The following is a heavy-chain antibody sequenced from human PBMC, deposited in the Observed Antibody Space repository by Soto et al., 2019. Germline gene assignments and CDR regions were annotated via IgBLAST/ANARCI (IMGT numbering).Heavy chain of an antibody. D-gene: IGHD1-1*01. CDR1: GFTFSSDT. Sequence: EALLVESGGGLVKPGGSLRLSCAASGFTFSSDTMNWVRQAPGKGLEWVSSISSTSSYIYYAESVKGRFTISRDNARNSLYLQMNSLRAEDTAVYYCAREGSYWNDVGPDWGQGTLVTVSS. CDR3: AREGSYWNDVGPD. CDR2: ISSTSSYI. V-gene: IGHV3-21*02. J-gene: IGHJ4*02.